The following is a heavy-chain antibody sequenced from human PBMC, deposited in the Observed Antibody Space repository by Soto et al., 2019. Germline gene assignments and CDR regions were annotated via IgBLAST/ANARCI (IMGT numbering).Heavy chain of an antibody. V-gene: IGHV3-30-3*01. CDR3: ARDVSVALAGCLAY. J-gene: IGHJ4*02. CDR1: GFTFNTNA. D-gene: IGHD2-2*01. CDR2: ISSDGNNK. Sequence: PGGSLRLSCAASGFTFNTNAMHWVRQAPGKGLEWVAVISSDGNNKYYADAVKGRFTISRDNSRNTLYLQINSLRSDDTAEYYCARDVSVALAGCLAYWAQGTPDTVSS.